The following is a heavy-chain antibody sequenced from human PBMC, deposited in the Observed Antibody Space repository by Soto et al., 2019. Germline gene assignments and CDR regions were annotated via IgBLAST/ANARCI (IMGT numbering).Heavy chain of an antibody. V-gene: IGHV3-23*01. J-gene: IGHJ4*02. Sequence: EVQVLESGGGLVQPGGSWGLSLAPSAFTLTAKAMSWFPQPPGKGRGWVSGVRASGSITSYADSAKGRFTISRDNAKNTMFLQMNSLRAEDTAVYFCAKGDCSGGRCYRGFDYWGQGTLVTVSS. CDR3: AKGDCSGGRCYRGFDY. D-gene: IGHD2-15*01. CDR1: AFTLTAKA. CDR2: VRASGSIT.